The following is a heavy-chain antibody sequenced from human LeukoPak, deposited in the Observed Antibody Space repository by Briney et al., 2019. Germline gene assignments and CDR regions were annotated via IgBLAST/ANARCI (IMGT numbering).Heavy chain of an antibody. CDR2: IKQDGSEK. CDR1: GFTFSSYW. J-gene: IGHJ4*02. Sequence: GGSLRLSCAASGFTFSSYWMSRVRQAPGKGLEWVANIKQDGSEKYYVDSVKGRFTISRDNAKNSLYLQMNSLRAEDTAVYYCARGSPYSSGWEFDYWGQGTLVTVSS. V-gene: IGHV3-7*01. D-gene: IGHD6-19*01. CDR3: ARGSPYSSGWEFDY.